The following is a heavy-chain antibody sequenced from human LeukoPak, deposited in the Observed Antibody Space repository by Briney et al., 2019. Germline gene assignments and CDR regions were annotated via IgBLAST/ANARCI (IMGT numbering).Heavy chain of an antibody. Sequence: ASVKVSCKASGYTFTSYDINWVRQATGQGLEWMGWMNPNSGNTGYAQKFQGRVTMTRNTSISTAYMELSSLRSEDTAVYYCARVEYSSGWTYYFGYWGQGTLVTVSS. V-gene: IGHV1-8*01. J-gene: IGHJ4*02. D-gene: IGHD6-19*01. CDR2: MNPNSGNT. CDR3: ARVEYSSGWTYYFGY. CDR1: GYTFTSYD.